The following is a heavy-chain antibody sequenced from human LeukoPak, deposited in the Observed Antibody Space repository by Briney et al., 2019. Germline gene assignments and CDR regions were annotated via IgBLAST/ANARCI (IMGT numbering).Heavy chain of an antibody. J-gene: IGHJ3*02. CDR3: ARKESNDAFDI. Sequence: ASVRVSCKTSGYTFTDYYLHWVRQAPGRGLEWMGWINPNSGGTNYAQKFQDRVTMTRDTSITTIYMDLRRLISDDTAIYYCARKESNDAFDIWGQGTLVTVSS. V-gene: IGHV1-2*02. CDR1: GYTFTDYY. CDR2: INPNSGGT.